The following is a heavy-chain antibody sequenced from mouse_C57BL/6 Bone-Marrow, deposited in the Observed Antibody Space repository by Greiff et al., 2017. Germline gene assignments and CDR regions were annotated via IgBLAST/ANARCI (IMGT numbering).Heavy chain of an antibody. CDR2: IYPGDGDT. V-gene: IGHV1-80*01. D-gene: IGHD1-2*01. CDR1: GYAFSSYW. Sequence: QVQLQQSGAELVKPGASVKISCKASGYAFSSYWMNWVKQRPGKGLEWIGQIYPGDGDTNYNGKFKGKATLTADKSSSTAYMQLSSLTSEDSAVYCCARSPLRRNAMDYWGQGTSVTVSS. J-gene: IGHJ4*01. CDR3: ARSPLRRNAMDY.